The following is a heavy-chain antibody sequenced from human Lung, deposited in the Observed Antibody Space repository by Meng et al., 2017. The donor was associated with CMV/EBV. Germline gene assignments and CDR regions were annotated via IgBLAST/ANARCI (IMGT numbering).Heavy chain of an antibody. V-gene: IGHV1-2*02. Sequence: ASXXVSXKASGYTFTGYYMHWVRQAPGQGLEWMGWINPNSGGTNYAQKFQGRVTMTRDTSISTAYMELSRLRSDDTAVYYCARPGRDFWSGYRAHPLMDVWXQGTTVTVSS. CDR1: GYTFTGYY. CDR2: INPNSGGT. D-gene: IGHD3-3*01. CDR3: ARPGRDFWSGYRAHPLMDV. J-gene: IGHJ6*02.